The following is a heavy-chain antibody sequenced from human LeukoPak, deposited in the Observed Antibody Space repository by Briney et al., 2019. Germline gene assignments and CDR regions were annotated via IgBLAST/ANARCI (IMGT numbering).Heavy chain of an antibody. J-gene: IGHJ4*02. V-gene: IGHV3-23*01. D-gene: IGHD3-10*02. CDR2: ISAGGST. CDR3: AKRPAAVRGVIPYLDY. Sequence: GGSLRLSCAASGFMFSSFSMSWVRHVPGKGLEWVSTISAGGSTYYADSVKGRFTISRDNSKNTLFLQMNSLRAEDTAIYYCAKRPAAVRGVIPYLDYWGRGTLVTVSS. CDR1: GFMFSSFS.